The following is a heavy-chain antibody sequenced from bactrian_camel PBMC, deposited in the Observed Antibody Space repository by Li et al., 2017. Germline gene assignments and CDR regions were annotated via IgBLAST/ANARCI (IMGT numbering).Heavy chain of an antibody. Sequence: HVQLVESGGDLVQPGGSLRLSCAASGFPVVSYQMYWVRQAPGKGLEWVSTLNSGFSATSYVDSVKGRFTISRDNAKNTLYLQLNSLKTEDTAMYYCAKDALFFQTVVLGVDSWGQGTQVTVS. V-gene: IGHV3S1*01. CDR2: LNSGFSAT. CDR3: AKDALFFQTVVLGVDS. CDR1: GFPVVSYQ. D-gene: IGHD6*01. J-gene: IGHJ4*01.